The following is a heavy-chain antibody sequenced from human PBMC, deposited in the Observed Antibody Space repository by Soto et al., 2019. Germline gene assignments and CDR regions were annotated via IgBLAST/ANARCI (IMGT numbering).Heavy chain of an antibody. D-gene: IGHD3-10*01. J-gene: IGHJ6*02. CDR1: GYSFTSYW. CDR3: ASLSIVPIAMVRENYGMDV. Sequence: PGESLKISCKGSGYSFTSYWIGWVRQMPGKGLEWMGIIYPGDSDTRYSPSFQGQVTISADKSISTAYLQWSSLKASDTAIYYCASLSIVPIAMVRENYGMDVWGQGTTVTVSS. V-gene: IGHV5-51*01. CDR2: IYPGDSDT.